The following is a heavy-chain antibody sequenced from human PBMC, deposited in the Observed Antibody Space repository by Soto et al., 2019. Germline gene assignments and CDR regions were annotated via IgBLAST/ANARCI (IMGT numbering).Heavy chain of an antibody. D-gene: IGHD3-10*01. CDR3: ARVDPRGVAVVRDY. J-gene: IGHJ4*02. V-gene: IGHV1-18*04. CDR1: GYTFTGYY. CDR2: ISGFNGQT. Sequence: GASVKVSCKASGYTFTGYYMHWVRQAPGQGLEWMGWISGFNGQTNYAPKFQGGVTLTTDTSTSTAYMELRSLRSDDTAVYFCARVDPRGVAVVRDYWGQGTLVTVSS.